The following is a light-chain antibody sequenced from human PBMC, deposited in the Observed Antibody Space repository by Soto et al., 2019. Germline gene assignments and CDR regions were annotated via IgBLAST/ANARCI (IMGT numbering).Light chain of an antibody. J-gene: IGLJ2*01. CDR1: SGYSNYK. CDR3: GADHGSGSNFVVV. Sequence: QAVVTQPPSASASLGASVTLTCTLSSGYSNYKVDWYQQRPGKGPRFVMLVGTGGIVGSKGDGIPDRFSVLGSGLNRYLTIKNIQEEDESDYHCGADHGSGSNFVVVFGGGTQLTVL. V-gene: IGLV9-49*01. CDR2: VGTGGIVG.